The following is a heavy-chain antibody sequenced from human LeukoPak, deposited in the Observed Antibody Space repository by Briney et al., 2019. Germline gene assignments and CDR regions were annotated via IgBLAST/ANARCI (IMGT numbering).Heavy chain of an antibody. J-gene: IGHJ4*02. CDR2: IKEDRTAD. V-gene: IGHV3-7*01. CDR1: GFSVRDFL. D-gene: IGHD4-23*01. CDR3: VRGGWELDY. Sequence: GGFLRLSCAASGFSVRDFLMAWVRQASGEGLEWVAHIKEDRTADYYVDAVKGRFTISKDDGKNSLHLQMNSLRVEDTAVYYCVRGGWELDYWGQGTLVTVSS.